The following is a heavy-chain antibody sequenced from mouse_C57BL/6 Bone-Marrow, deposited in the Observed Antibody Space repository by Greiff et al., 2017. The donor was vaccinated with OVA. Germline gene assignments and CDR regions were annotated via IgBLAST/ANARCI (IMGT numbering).Heavy chain of an antibody. CDR3: AIRGSYDYDEGNWYFDV. D-gene: IGHD2-4*01. CDR2: IYPRSGNT. J-gene: IGHJ1*03. V-gene: IGHV1-81*01. CDR1: GYTFTSYG. Sequence: VQLQQSGAELARPGASVKLSCTASGYTFTSYGISWVKQRTGQGLEWLGAIYPRSGNTYYNEKFKGKATLTADKYSSTAYMELRSLTSEDSAVYFCAIRGSYDYDEGNWYFDVWGTGTTVTVSS.